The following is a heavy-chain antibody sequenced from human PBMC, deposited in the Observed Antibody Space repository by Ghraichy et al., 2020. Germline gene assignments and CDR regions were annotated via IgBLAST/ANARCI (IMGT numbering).Heavy chain of an antibody. CDR3: ARDQDRSGGSWDYYYGMDV. J-gene: IGHJ6*02. Sequence: GGSLRLSCAASGFTFSSYGMHWVRQAPGKGLEWVAVIWYDGSNKYYADSVKGRFTISRDNSKNTLYLQMNSLRAEDTAVYYCARDQDRSGGSWDYYYGMDVWGQGTTVTVSS. CDR1: GFTFSSYG. D-gene: IGHD2-15*01. CDR2: IWYDGSNK. V-gene: IGHV3-33*01.